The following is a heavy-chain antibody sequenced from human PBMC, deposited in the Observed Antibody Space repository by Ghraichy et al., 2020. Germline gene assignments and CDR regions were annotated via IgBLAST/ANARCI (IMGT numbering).Heavy chain of an antibody. D-gene: IGHD2-21*02. Sequence: GGSLRLSCAASGFTFSNAWMSWVRQAPGKGLEWVGRIKSKTDGGTTDYAAPVKGRFTISRDDSKNTLYLQMNSLKTEDTAVYYCTTDRYCGGDCYRFWGQGTLVTVSS. V-gene: IGHV3-15*01. J-gene: IGHJ4*02. CDR2: IKSKTDGGTT. CDR3: TTDRYCGGDCYRF. CDR1: GFTFSNAW.